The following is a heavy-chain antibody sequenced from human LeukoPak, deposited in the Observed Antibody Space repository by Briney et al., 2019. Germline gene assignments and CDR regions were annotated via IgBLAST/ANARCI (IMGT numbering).Heavy chain of an antibody. D-gene: IGHD3-22*01. CDR3: AKGYYYDSSGYFDY. CDR1: GFTFSSYA. CDR2: ISGSGGST. Sequence: GGSLRLSCAASGFTFSSYAMSWVRQAPGKGLEWVSAISGSGGSTYYADSVKGRFTISRDNSKNTLYLQMNSLRAEDTAVYYCAKGYYYDSSGYFDYWGQGTLITVSA. V-gene: IGHV3-23*01. J-gene: IGHJ4*02.